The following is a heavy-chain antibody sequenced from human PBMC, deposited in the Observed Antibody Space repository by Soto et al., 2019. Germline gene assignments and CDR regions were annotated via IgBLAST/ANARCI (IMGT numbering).Heavy chain of an antibody. D-gene: IGHD3-22*01. CDR3: ASGRNYYDSSGYYSANFGY. V-gene: IGHV4-39*01. J-gene: IGHJ4*02. CDR1: GGSISSSSYY. Sequence: SETLSLTCTVSGGSISSSSYYWGWIRQPPGKGLEWIGSIYYSGSTYYNPSLKSRVTISVDTSKNQFSLKLSSVTAADTAVYYCASGRNYYDSSGYYSANFGYWGQGTLVTVSS. CDR2: IYYSGST.